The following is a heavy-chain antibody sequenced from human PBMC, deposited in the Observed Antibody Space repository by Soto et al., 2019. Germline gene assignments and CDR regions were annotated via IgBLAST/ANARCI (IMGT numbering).Heavy chain of an antibody. CDR1: GASISGFY. CDR3: VRHGTKTLRDWFDP. CDR2: IYATGTT. D-gene: IGHD1-1*01. J-gene: IGHJ5*02. V-gene: IGHV4-4*07. Sequence: SETLSLTCTVSGASISGFYWSWIRKSAGKGLEWIGRIYATGTTDYNPSLKSRVMMSVDTSKKQFSLKLRSVTAADTAVYYCVRHGTKTLRDWFDPWGQGTSVTVSS.